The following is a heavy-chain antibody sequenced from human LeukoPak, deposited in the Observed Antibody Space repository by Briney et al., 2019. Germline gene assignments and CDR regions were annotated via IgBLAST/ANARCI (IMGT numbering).Heavy chain of an antibody. CDR2: IKTRRDGGTI. J-gene: IGHJ3*02. Sequence: PGGSLRLSCAASGFSVSRASLSWVRQAPGKGLEWVGRIKTRRDGGTIDYAAPVKERFTNSREDSKATVDLDMNGLHTEDTPVYYCSRVQLGTYNTCHMWGRGT. CDR1: GFSVSRAS. V-gene: IGHV3-15*07. CDR3: SRVQLGTYNTCHM. D-gene: IGHD1-1*01.